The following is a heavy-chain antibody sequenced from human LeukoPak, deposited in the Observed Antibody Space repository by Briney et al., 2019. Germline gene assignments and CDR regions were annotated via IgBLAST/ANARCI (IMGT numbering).Heavy chain of an antibody. Sequence: PSETLSLTCTVSGGSISSSSYYWSCIRQPPGKGLECIGYIYYSGSTNYNPSLKSRVTISVDTSKNQFSLKLSSVTAADTAVYVCARRGSPPYYYDNSDPWHAFDIWGQGTMVTGSS. CDR1: GGSISSSSYY. D-gene: IGHD3-22*01. CDR2: IYYSGST. V-gene: IGHV4-61*05. J-gene: IGHJ3*02. CDR3: ARRGSPPYYYDNSDPWHAFDI.